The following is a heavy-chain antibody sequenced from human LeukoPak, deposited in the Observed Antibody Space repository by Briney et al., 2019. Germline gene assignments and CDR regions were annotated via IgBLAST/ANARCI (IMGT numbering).Heavy chain of an antibody. CDR1: GFTFSSYA. D-gene: IGHD4-17*01. V-gene: IGHV3-30-3*01. CDR2: ISYDGSNK. J-gene: IGHJ4*02. Sequence: PGGSLRLSCAASGFTFSSYAMHWVRQAPGKGLEWVAVISYDGSNKYYADSVKGRFTISRDNSKNTLYLQMNSLRAEDTAVYYCAREQSPGYGDYDPGDYWGQGTLVTVSS. CDR3: AREQSPGYGDYDPGDY.